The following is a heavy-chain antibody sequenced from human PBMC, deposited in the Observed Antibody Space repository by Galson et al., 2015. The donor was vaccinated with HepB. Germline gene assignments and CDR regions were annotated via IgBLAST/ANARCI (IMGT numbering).Heavy chain of an antibody. CDR2: IWYDGSNQ. V-gene: IGHV3-33*01. Sequence: SLRLSCAPSGFTFSSYGMHWVRQAPGKGLEWVAVIWYDGSNQYYADSVKGRFTISRDNSKKTLYLQMDTLSAEDTALYYCARGPDRLGATVGDYWGQGTQVTVSS. CDR1: GFTFSSYG. D-gene: IGHD1-26*01. J-gene: IGHJ4*02. CDR3: ARGPDRLGATVGDY.